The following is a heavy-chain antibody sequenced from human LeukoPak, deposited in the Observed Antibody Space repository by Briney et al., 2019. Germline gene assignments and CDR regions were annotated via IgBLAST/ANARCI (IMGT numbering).Heavy chain of an antibody. V-gene: IGHV4-39*01. CDR1: GGSISSDNYY. J-gene: IGHJ4*02. Sequence: SETPSLTRTVSGGSISSDNYYWGWIRHPPGTGLEWVGSIYYSGTTYYNPSLKSRVTKSVDTSKNQFSLKLSSVTAADTAVYYCARQAIGFGEFHFDFWGQGTLVTVSS. D-gene: IGHD3-10*01. CDR3: ARQAIGFGEFHFDF. CDR2: IYYSGTT.